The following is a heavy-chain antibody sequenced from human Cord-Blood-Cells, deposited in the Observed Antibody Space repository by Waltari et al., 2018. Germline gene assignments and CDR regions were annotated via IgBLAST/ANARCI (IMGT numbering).Heavy chain of an antibody. CDR2: INHNGST. Sequence: QVQLQQWGAGLLKPSETLSLTCAVYGGSFSGYYWSWIRQPPGKGLEWIGEINHNGSTNYTPSLKSRVTISVDTSKNQFSLKLSSVTAADTAVYYCAALTMVRGVISDYWGQGTLVTVSS. J-gene: IGHJ4*02. CDR3: AALTMVRGVISDY. D-gene: IGHD3-10*01. CDR1: GGSFSGYY. V-gene: IGHV4-34*01.